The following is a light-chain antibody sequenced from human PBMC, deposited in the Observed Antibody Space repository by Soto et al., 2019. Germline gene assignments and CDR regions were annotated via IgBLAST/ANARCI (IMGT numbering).Light chain of an antibody. CDR1: EPIRNTF. J-gene: IGKJ4*01. CDR3: QQYADSPLT. V-gene: IGKV3-20*01. CDR2: GAS. Sequence: EIVLTQSPDILSLSPGERATPSCRTSEPIRNTFVAWYQQKPGQAPRLLIYGASSRAIGIPGRFSGSGSGTDVTLTIDRLEPEDFALYYCQQYADSPLTFGGGTKVDIK.